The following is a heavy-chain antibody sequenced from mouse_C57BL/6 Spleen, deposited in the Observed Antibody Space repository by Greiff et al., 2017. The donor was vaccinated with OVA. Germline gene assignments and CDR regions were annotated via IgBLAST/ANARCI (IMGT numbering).Heavy chain of an antibody. V-gene: IGHV5-17*01. J-gene: IGHJ4*01. CDR3: ARGGYDYDYAMDY. Sequence: EVQLVESGGGLVKPGGSLKLSCAASGFTFSDYGMHWVRQAPEKGLEWVAYISSGSSTIYYADTVKGRFTISRDNAKNTLFLQMTSLRSEDTAMYYCARGGYDYDYAMDYWGQGTSVTVSS. CDR2: ISSGSSTI. CDR1: GFTFSDYG. D-gene: IGHD2-4*01.